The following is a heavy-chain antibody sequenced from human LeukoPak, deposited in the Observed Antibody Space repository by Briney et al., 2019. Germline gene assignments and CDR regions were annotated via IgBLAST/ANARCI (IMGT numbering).Heavy chain of an antibody. Sequence: PSETLSLTCTVSGGSISGGGYYWSWIRQHPGKGLEWIGYIHYSGSTYYNPSLKSRVTISVDTSKNQFSLKLNSVTAADTAVYFCARNYDFWSGYYKVSWLDPWGQGTLVTVSS. J-gene: IGHJ5*02. D-gene: IGHD3-3*01. CDR1: GGSISGGGYY. CDR3: ARNYDFWSGYYKVSWLDP. CDR2: IHYSGST. V-gene: IGHV4-31*03.